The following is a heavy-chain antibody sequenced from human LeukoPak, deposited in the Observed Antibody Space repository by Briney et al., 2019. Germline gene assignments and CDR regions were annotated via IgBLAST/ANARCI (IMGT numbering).Heavy chain of an antibody. J-gene: IGHJ5*01. D-gene: IGHD1-14*01. V-gene: IGHV4-39*01. Sequence: PSETLSLTCIVSGDSIISDTYYWGWIRQPPGKGLEWIGSIYYRGRTSYNPSLESRVSISEDSPTKQYSLRLTSVTATDTAVYYYARLNKPGWFDPWGQGTLVTVSS. CDR3: ARLNKPGWFDP. CDR2: IYYRGRT. CDR1: GDSIISDTYY.